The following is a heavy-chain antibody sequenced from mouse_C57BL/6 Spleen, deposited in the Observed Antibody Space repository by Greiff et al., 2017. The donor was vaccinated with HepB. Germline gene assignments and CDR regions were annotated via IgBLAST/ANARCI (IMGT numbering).Heavy chain of an antibody. Sequence: VQLQQSDAELVKPGASVKISCKVSGYTFTDHTIHWMKQRPEQGLEWIGYIYPRDGSTKYNEKFKGKATLTADKSSSTAYMQLNSLTSEDSAVYLCASEVYGSSYGYFDYWGQGTTLTVSS. V-gene: IGHV1-78*01. CDR1: GYTFTDHT. CDR2: IYPRDGST. J-gene: IGHJ2*01. D-gene: IGHD1-1*01. CDR3: ASEVYGSSYGYFDY.